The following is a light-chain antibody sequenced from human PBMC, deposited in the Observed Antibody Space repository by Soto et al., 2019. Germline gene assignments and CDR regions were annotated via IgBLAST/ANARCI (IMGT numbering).Light chain of an antibody. CDR3: QQYHDWPPLT. CDR2: DAT. J-gene: IGKJ4*01. Sequence: DIVMTQSPATLSESPGERVTLSCRASQYINSNLAWYQQKPGQPPRLLIYDATSRATGIPSRFSGSGSGTDFTLTIISLQSDDFAVYFCQQYHDWPPLTFGGGTKVEIK. V-gene: IGKV3D-15*01. CDR1: QYINSN.